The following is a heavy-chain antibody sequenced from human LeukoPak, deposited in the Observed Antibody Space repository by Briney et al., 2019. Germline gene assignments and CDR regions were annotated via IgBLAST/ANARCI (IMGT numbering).Heavy chain of an antibody. CDR3: ARFEGSMVRGVIIPRPFDY. J-gene: IGHJ4*02. Sequence: GESLKISCKGSGYSFTSYWIGWVRQMPGKGLEWMGIIYPGDSDTGYSPSFQGQVTISADKSISTAYLQWSSLKASDTAMYYCARFEGSMVRGVIIPRPFDYWGQGTLVTVSS. V-gene: IGHV5-51*01. CDR2: IYPGDSDT. CDR1: GYSFTSYW. D-gene: IGHD3-10*01.